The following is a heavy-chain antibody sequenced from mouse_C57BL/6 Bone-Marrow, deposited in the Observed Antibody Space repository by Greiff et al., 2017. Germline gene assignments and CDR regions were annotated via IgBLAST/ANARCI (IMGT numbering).Heavy chain of an antibody. CDR2: IYPGNSDT. D-gene: IGHD2-4*01. J-gene: IGHJ2*01. CDR1: GYTFTSYW. Sequence: VQLQQSGTVLARPGASVKMSCKTSGYTFTSYWMHWVKQRPGQGLEWIGAIYPGNSDTSYNQKFKGKAKLTAVTSASTAYMELSSLTNEDSAVYYCARDPDYGGTYYWGQGTTLTVSS. V-gene: IGHV1-5*01. CDR3: ARDPDYGGTYY.